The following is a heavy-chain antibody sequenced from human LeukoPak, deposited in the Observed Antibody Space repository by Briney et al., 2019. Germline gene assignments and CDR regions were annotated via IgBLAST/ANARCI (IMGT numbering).Heavy chain of an antibody. V-gene: IGHV4-61*02. CDR3: ARGGRGVQYYYDSTGHFDL. Sequence: SETLSLTCTVSGGSISSGSYYWSWIRQPPGKGLEWIGRIYTSGSTNYNPSLNSRVTISVDTSKNQFSLKLSSVTAADTAVYYCARGGRGVQYYYDSTGHFDLWGRGTLVTVSS. CDR1: GGSISSGSYY. CDR2: IYTSGST. J-gene: IGHJ2*01. D-gene: IGHD3-22*01.